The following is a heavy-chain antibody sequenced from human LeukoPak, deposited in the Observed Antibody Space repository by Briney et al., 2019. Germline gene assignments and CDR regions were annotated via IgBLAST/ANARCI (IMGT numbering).Heavy chain of an antibody. CDR3: AREVGDTQAAFDI. CDR2: ISSSGGST. V-gene: IGHV3-23*01. CDR1: GFTFNNYA. Sequence: GGSLRLSCAASGFTFNNYAMTWVRQAPGKGPEWVSSISSSGGSTYHADSMRGRFTISRDNSKDTLYLQMNGLRPEDTAVFYCAREVGDTQAAFDIWGQGTMVTVSS. J-gene: IGHJ3*02. D-gene: IGHD1-26*01.